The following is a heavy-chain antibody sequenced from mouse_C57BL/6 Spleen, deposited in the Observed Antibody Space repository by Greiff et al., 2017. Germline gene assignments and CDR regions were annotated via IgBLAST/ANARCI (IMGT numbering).Heavy chain of an antibody. Sequence: VQLQQSGPELVKPGASVKIPCKASGYTFTDYNMDLVKQSHGKSLEWIGDINPNNGGTIYNQKFKGKATLTVDKSSSTAYMELRSLTSEDTAVYYCARGTTVVAPHYYAMDYWGQGTSVTVSS. CDR2: INPNNGGT. D-gene: IGHD1-1*01. CDR3: ARGTTVVAPHYYAMDY. J-gene: IGHJ4*01. CDR1: GYTFTDYN. V-gene: IGHV1-18*01.